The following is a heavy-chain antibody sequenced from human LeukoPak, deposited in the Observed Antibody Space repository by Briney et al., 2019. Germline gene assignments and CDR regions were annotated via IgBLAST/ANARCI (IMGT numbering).Heavy chain of an antibody. CDR1: GGSISSSNW. D-gene: IGHD3-22*01. J-gene: IGHJ4*02. V-gene: IGHV4-4*02. CDR2: IYHSGST. CDR3: AREYTMIVVALNY. Sequence: PSETLSLTCAVSGGSISSSNWWSWVRQPPGKGLEWIGEIYHSGSTNYNPSLKSRVTISVDKSKNQFSLKLSPVTAADTAVYYCAREYTMIVVALNYWGQGTLVTVSS.